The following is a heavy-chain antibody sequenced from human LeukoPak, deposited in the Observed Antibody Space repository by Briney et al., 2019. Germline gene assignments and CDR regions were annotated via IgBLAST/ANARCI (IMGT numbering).Heavy chain of an antibody. D-gene: IGHD6-13*01. CDR3: AREPPYSSSWYPPFDY. Sequence: SQTLSLTCAISGDSLSSKSAAWNWIRQSPSRGLEWLGRTYYRSKWYNDYAVSVKSRITINPDTSKNQFSLQLNSVTPEDTAVYYCAREPPYSSSWYPPFDYWGQGTLVTVSS. V-gene: IGHV6-1*01. CDR2: TYYRSKWYN. CDR1: GDSLSSKSAA. J-gene: IGHJ4*02.